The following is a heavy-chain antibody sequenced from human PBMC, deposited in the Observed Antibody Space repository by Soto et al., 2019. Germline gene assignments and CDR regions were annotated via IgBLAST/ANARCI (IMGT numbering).Heavy chain of an antibody. V-gene: IGHV1-18*01. J-gene: IGHJ4*02. CDR1: GYTFASYA. CDR2: ISAYNGNT. Sequence: QVQLVQSGAEVKKPGASVKVSCKASGYTFASYAISWMRQAPGQGLEWMGWISAYNGNTNYAQKLQGRVTMTTDTSTSTASMELRSLRADDTAVYYCARDPPPPDYWGQGTLVTVSS. CDR3: ARDPPPPDY.